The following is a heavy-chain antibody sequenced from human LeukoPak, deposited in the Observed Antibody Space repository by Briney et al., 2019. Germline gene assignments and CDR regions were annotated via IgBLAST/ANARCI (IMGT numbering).Heavy chain of an antibody. CDR3: AKTQGFFDH. Sequence: GGSLRLSCAASGFTFNSFAMRWVRQAPGKGLECVSVITGSGDRTLYADSVKGRFTVSRDNSKNILYLQMNSLRAEDTAIYYCAKTQGFFDHWGQGSLVTVSS. J-gene: IGHJ4*02. V-gene: IGHV3-23*01. CDR2: ITGSGDRT. CDR1: GFTFNSFA.